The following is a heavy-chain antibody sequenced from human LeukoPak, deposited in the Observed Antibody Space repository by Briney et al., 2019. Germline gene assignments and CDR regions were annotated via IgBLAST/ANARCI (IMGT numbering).Heavy chain of an antibody. CDR1: GGTFSSYA. CDR3: ARDRLDGDYTDY. CDR2: IIPIFGAT. Sequence: SVKVSCKASGGTFSSYAFTWVRQAPGQGLEWMGRIIPIFGATNYAQKFQGRVTITTDESTTTAYMELCSLTSEDTAVYYCARDRLDGDYTDYWGQGTLVTVSS. D-gene: IGHD4-17*01. V-gene: IGHV1-69*05. J-gene: IGHJ4*02.